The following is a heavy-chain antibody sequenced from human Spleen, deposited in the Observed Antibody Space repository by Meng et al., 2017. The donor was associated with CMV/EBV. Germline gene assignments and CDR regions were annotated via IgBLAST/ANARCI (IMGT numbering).Heavy chain of an antibody. V-gene: IGHV3-73*01. J-gene: IGHJ4*02. CDR3: TSSKYYYDSSGYYPYYFDY. D-gene: IGHD3-22*01. CDR2: IRSKANNYAT. Sequence: SAMHWVRQGSGKGLEWVGRIRSKANNYATAYAASVKGRFIISRDDSKNTAYLQMNSLKTEDTAVYYCTSSKYYYDSSGYYPYYFDYWGQGTLVTVSS. CDR1: SA.